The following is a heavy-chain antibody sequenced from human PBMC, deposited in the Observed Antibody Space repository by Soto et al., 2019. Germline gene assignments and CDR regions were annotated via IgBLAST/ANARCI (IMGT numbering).Heavy chain of an antibody. CDR1: GFSLSTSGVG. CDR3: AHRRPSLLVPGENFDP. Sequence: VSGPTLVNPTQTLTLTCTFSGFSLSTSGVGVGWIRQPPGKALEWLALIYWDDDKRYSPSLKSRLTITKDTSKNQVVLTMTNMDPVDTATYYCAHRRPSLLVPGENFDPWGQGTLVTVSS. D-gene: IGHD6-6*01. CDR2: IYWDDDK. V-gene: IGHV2-5*02. J-gene: IGHJ5*02.